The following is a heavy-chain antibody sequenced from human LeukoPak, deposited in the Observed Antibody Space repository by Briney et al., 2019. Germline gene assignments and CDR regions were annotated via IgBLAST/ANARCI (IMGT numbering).Heavy chain of an antibody. CDR2: IIPIFGTA. V-gene: IGHV1-69*05. Sequence: SVKVSCKASGGTFSSYAISWVRQAPGQGLEWMGGIIPIFGTANYAQKFQGRVTITRDTSASTAYMELSSLRSEDTAVYYCATSGYSGYDYIAFAFDIWGQGTMVTVSS. J-gene: IGHJ3*02. D-gene: IGHD5-12*01. CDR3: ATSGYSGYDYIAFAFDI. CDR1: GGTFSSYA.